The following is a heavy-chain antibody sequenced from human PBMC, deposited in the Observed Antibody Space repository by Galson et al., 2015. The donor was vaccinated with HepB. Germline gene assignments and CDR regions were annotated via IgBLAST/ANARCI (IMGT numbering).Heavy chain of an antibody. CDR1: GYSFTSFG. CDR2: ISGYNGTT. CDR3: ARDLASDTTMIFFDY. V-gene: IGHV1-18*01. J-gene: IGHJ4*02. Sequence: SVKVSCKASGYSFTSFGISWVRQAPGQGLEWMGWISGYNGTTNYAQKFQGRVSMTADTSTSTAHMELRSLRSDDTAVYYCARDLASDTTMIFFDYWGQGIQVTASS. D-gene: IGHD5-18*01.